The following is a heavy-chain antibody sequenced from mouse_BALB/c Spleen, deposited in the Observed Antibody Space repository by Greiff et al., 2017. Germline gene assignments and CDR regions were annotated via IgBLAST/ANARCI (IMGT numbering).Heavy chain of an antibody. CDR2: ISYSGST. CDR1: GYSITSDYA. Sequence: DVKLQESGPGLVKPSQSLSLTCTVTGYSITSDYAWNWIRQFPGNQLEWMGYISYSGSTSYNPSLKSRISITRDTSKNQFFLQLNSVTTEDTATYYCARSLTGTDWYFDVWGAGTTVTVSS. CDR3: ARSLTGTDWYFDV. J-gene: IGHJ1*01. D-gene: IGHD4-1*01. V-gene: IGHV3-2*02.